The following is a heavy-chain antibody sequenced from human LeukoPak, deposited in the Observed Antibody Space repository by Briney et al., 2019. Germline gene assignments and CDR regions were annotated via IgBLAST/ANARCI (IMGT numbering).Heavy chain of an antibody. CDR2: ISSTAGDI. CDR1: GFTFSSYS. J-gene: IGHJ4*02. V-gene: IGHV3-48*01. CDR3: ARGRMASGGSDN. Sequence: GGSLRLSCAASGFTFSSYSMNWVRQAPGKGLEWVSYISSTAGDIFYPDSVKGRFTISRDNAKNSLYLQMNSLRAEDTAVYYCARGRMASGGSDNWGQGTLVTVSS. D-gene: IGHD6-19*01.